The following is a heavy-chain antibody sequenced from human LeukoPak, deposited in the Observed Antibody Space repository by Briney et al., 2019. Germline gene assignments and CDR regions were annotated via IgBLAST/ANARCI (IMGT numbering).Heavy chain of an antibody. Sequence: GGSLRLSCAASGFTFSSYSMNWVRQAPGKGLEWVSSISSSSSYIYYADSVKGRFTISRDNAKNSLYLQMNSLRAEDTAVYYCARDLATRGYSHGYLGWFDPWGQGTLVTVSS. CDR1: GFTFSSYS. CDR3: ARDLATRGYSHGYLGWFDP. J-gene: IGHJ5*02. CDR2: ISSSSSYI. V-gene: IGHV3-21*01. D-gene: IGHD5-18*01.